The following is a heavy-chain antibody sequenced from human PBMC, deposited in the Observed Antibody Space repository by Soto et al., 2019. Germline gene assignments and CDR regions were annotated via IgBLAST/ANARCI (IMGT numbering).Heavy chain of an antibody. V-gene: IGHV4-31*03. D-gene: IGHD6-25*01. CDR1: GGSISSGGYY. CDR3: ARVCPSGPYWYFDL. Sequence: QVQLQESGPGLVKPSQTLSLTCTVSGGSISSGGYYWSWIRQHPGKGLEWIGYIYYSGSTYYNPSLKSRVTISVDTSKNQFSLKLSSVTAADTAVYYCARVCPSGPYWYFDLWGRGTLVTVSS. CDR2: IYYSGST. J-gene: IGHJ2*01.